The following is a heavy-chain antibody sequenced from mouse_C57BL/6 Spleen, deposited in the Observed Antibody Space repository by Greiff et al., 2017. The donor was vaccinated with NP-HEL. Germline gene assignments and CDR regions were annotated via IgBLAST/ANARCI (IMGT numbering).Heavy chain of an antibody. CDR2: IYPGSGNT. D-gene: IGHD2-3*01. CDR3: AHGYSYYFDY. Sequence: VQLKESGPELVKPGASVKISCKASGYSFTSYYIHWVKQRPGQGLEWIGWIYPGSGNTKYNEKFKGKATLTADTSSSTAYMQLSSLTSEDSAVYYCAHGYSYYFDYWGQGTTLTVSS. CDR1: GYSFTSYY. J-gene: IGHJ2*01. V-gene: IGHV1-66*01.